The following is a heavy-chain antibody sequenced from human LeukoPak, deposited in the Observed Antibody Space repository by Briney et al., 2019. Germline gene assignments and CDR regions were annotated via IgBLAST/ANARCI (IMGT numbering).Heavy chain of an antibody. Sequence: GGSLRLSCAASGFTSSSYSMNWVRQAPGKGLEWVALITYDGYYKYYSDSVKGRFTISSDTSKNTLYLQMNSLRAEDTAVYYCARDLSPVVRASPMGYWGQGTLVTVSS. J-gene: IGHJ4*02. CDR3: ARDLSPVVRASPMGY. D-gene: IGHD3-10*01. CDR1: GFTSSSYS. CDR2: ITYDGYYK. V-gene: IGHV3-30*03.